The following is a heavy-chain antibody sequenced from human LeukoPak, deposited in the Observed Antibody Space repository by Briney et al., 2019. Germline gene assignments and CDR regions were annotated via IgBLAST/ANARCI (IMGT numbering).Heavy chain of an antibody. V-gene: IGHV3-21*01. J-gene: IGHJ5*02. CDR2: ISSTSAYI. D-gene: IGHD6-19*01. CDR1: GFALNSYS. Sequence: GGSLRLSCAASGFALNSYSLTWVRQAPGKGLEWVSSISSTSAYIHYAESVKGRFTISRDNIDNVVYLQMNSLRAEDTAVYYCARVAVAGPTGWFDPWGQGTLVTVSS. CDR3: ARVAVAGPTGWFDP.